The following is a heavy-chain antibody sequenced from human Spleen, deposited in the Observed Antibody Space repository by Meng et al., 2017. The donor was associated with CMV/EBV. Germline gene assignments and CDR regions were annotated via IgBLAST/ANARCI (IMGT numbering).Heavy chain of an antibody. Sequence: GESLKISCAASGFIFSNYYMNWVRQAPGKGLEWVGFIRSKPYGGTPEYAAPVRGRITIPRDDSKSIAYLQMTSLKTEDTAVYYCSRAGDRYSGDDLDNWGQGTLVTVSS. CDR2: IRSKPYGGTP. V-gene: IGHV3-49*04. J-gene: IGHJ4*02. CDR1: GFIFSNYY. CDR3: SRAGDRYSGDDLDN. D-gene: IGHD5-12*01.